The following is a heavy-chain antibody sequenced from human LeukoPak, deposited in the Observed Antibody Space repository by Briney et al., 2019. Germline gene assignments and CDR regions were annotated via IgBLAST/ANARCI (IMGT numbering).Heavy chain of an antibody. CDR2: ISDDANNK. V-gene: IGHV3-30-3*01. D-gene: IGHD6-13*01. Sequence: GGSLRLSCAASGFTFNSYAMHWVRQAPGKGLEWVAVISDDANNKYYPDSVKGRFPISRDNSKNTLYLQIKSLRAEDTAVFSCARDFRLAAGGAHSSCGLDVWGQGTTVTVSS. J-gene: IGHJ6*02. CDR1: GFTFNSYA. CDR3: ARDFRLAAGGAHSSCGLDV.